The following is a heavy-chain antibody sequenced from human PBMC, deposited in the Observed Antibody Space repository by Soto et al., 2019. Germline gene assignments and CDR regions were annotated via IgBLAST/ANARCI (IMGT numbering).Heavy chain of an antibody. J-gene: IGHJ4*02. D-gene: IGHD6-19*01. CDR1: GFTFSSYE. V-gene: IGHV3-48*03. CDR3: ARAGIAVAGMFDY. CDR2: ISSSGSTI. Sequence: PGGSLRLSCAASGFTFSSYEMNWVRHAPGKGLEWVSYISSSGSTIYYADSVKGRFTISRDNAKNSLYLQMNSLRAEDTAVYYCARAGIAVAGMFDYWGQGTLVTVSS.